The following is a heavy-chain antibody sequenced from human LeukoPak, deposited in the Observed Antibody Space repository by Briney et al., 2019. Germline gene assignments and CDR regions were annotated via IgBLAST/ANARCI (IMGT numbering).Heavy chain of an antibody. D-gene: IGHD4-17*01. CDR1: GFTFSSYA. CDR3: ARVGGKVTTYDY. V-gene: IGHV3-64*01. J-gene: IGHJ4*02. CDR2: ISSNGGST. Sequence: GGSLRLSCAASGFTFSSYAMHWVRQAPGKGLEYVSAISSNGGSTYYANSVKGRFTISRDNSKNTLYLQMGSLRAEDMAVYYCARVGGKVTTYDYWGQGTLVTVSS.